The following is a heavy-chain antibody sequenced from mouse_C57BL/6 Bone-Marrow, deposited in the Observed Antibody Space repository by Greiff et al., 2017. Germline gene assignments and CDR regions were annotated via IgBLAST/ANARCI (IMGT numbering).Heavy chain of an antibody. Sequence: VQLQQSGAELAKPGASVKLSCKASGYTFTSYWMHWVKQRPGQGLEWIGYINPSSGYTKYNQKFKDKATLTADKSSSTAYMQLSSLTYEDSAVXYCAGIYYDYDGAYWGQGTQVTVSA. V-gene: IGHV1-7*01. CDR2: INPSSGYT. D-gene: IGHD2-4*01. J-gene: IGHJ3*01. CDR1: GYTFTSYW. CDR3: AGIYYDYDGAY.